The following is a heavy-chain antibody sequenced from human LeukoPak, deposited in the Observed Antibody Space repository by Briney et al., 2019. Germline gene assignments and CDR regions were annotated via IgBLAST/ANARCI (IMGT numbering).Heavy chain of an antibody. Sequence: GGSLRLSCAASGFTFSSYWVSWVRQAPGKGLEWVANIKQDGSEKYYVDSVKGRFTISRDNAKNSLYLQMNSLRAEDTAVYYCARPPFYYDSSGYWGQGTLVTVSS. V-gene: IGHV3-7*01. D-gene: IGHD3-22*01. CDR3: ARPPFYYDSSGY. CDR1: GFTFSSYW. J-gene: IGHJ4*02. CDR2: IKQDGSEK.